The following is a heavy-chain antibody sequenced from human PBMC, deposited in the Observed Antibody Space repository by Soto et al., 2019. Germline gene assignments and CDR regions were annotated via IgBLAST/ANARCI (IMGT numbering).Heavy chain of an antibody. CDR3: ARDCSGGSCYPGMDV. Sequence: PGGSLRLYCAASGFNFNSYTINWVRQAPGKRLEWLSSISSSGYIFSTDSVRGRFTISRDNAKNSVYLQINSLRAEDTAVYFCARDCSGGSCYPGMDVWGQGTTVPAS. CDR1: GFNFNSYT. J-gene: IGHJ6*02. CDR2: ISSSGYI. D-gene: IGHD2-15*01. V-gene: IGHV3-21*01.